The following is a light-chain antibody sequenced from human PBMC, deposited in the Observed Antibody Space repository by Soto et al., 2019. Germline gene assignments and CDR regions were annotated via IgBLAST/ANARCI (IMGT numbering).Light chain of an antibody. CDR3: SSFTSINTGV. CDR1: SSDVGGYNY. Sequence: QSALTQPASVSGSPGPSITISCTGTSSDVGGYNYVSWYQQHPGKAPKLMIYEVSNRPSGVSNRFSGSKSGNTASLTISGLQAEDEADYYCSSFTSINTGVFGGGTKVTVL. J-gene: IGLJ3*02. CDR2: EVS. V-gene: IGLV2-14*01.